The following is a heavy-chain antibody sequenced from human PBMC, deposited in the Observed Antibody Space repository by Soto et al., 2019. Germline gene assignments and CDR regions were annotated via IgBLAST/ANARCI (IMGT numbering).Heavy chain of an antibody. CDR3: ARDYDKSGYDYFDP. J-gene: IGHJ5*02. Sequence: ASVKVSCKASEYSFTGHYLHWVRQAPGQGLEWMGWIDPKSGDTKYAPKFQDRVTMTSATSISTAYMDLTNLRYDDTAVYYCARDYDKSGYDYFDPWGQGTLVTVSS. CDR2: IDPKSGDT. V-gene: IGHV1-2*02. D-gene: IGHD3-22*01. CDR1: EYSFTGHY.